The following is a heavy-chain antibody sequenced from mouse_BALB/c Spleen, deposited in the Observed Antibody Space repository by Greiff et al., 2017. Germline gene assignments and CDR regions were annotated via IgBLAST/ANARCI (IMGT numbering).Heavy chain of an antibody. D-gene: IGHD2-2*01. J-gene: IGHJ3*01. Sequence: QVQLQQSGAELARPGASVKLSCKASGYTFTDYYINWVKQRTGQGLEWIGEIYPGSGNTYYNEKFKGKATLTADKSSSTAYMQLSSLTSEDSAVYFCARSRGSFYGYDGPIAYWGQGTLVTVSA. V-gene: IGHV1-77*01. CDR2: IYPGSGNT. CDR3: ARSRGSFYGYDGPIAY. CDR1: GYTFTDYY.